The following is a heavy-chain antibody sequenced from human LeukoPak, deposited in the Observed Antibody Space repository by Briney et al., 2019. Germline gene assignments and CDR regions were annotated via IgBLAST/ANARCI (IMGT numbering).Heavy chain of an antibody. J-gene: IGHJ4*02. V-gene: IGHV3-48*02. CDR1: GFTFSSYS. CDR3: ASSGSYRFDY. CDR2: ITASGTAM. Sequence: GGYLRLSCAASGFTFSSYSMNWVRQAPGKGLEWVSHITASGTAMFYADSVKGRFTISRDNAKNSLYLQMNSLRDEDTAVYYCASSGSYRFDYWGQGTLVTVSS. D-gene: IGHD1-26*01.